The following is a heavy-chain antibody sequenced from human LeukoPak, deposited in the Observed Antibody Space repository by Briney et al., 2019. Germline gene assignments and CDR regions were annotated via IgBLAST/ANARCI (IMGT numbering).Heavy chain of an antibody. CDR1: GSSLSSYG. CDR3: TTVSGNVYYFDY. CDR2: IKSKTDGGTT. J-gene: IGHJ4*02. Sequence: GGSRRPSCQPYGSSLSSYGMNCVRQAQGKGLEWVGRIKSKTDGGTTGYAAPVKGRFTISRGDSKNTLYLQMNSLKTEDTAVYYCTTVSGNVYYFDYWGQGTLVTVSS. D-gene: IGHD1-26*01. V-gene: IGHV3-15*01.